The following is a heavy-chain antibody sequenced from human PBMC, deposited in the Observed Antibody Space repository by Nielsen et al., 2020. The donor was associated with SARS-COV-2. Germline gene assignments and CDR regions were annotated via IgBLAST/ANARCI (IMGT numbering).Heavy chain of an antibody. CDR2: IYTSGST. CDR3: ARITYRSRSGRWDYYYYYGMDV. D-gene: IGHD3-10*01. CDR1: GGSISSYY. J-gene: IGHJ6*02. Sequence: SETLSLTCTVSGGSISSYYWSWIRQPAGKGLGWIGRIYTSGSTNYNPSLKSRVTISVDTSKNQFSLKLSSVTAADTAVYYCARITYRSRSGRWDYYYYYGMDVWGQGTTVTVSS. V-gene: IGHV4-4*07.